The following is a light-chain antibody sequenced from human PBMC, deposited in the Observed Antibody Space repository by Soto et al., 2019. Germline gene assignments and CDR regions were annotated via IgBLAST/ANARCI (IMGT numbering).Light chain of an antibody. CDR1: QSVGSN. Sequence: EIVMTQSPATLSVSPGERASLSCRASQSVGSNLAWYQQTAAQAPRLLIYGASTRATGIPARCSGSGSGTEFTLTFSSLQSEEFAVYSCQQYTNWPYTFGQGTKLEIK. J-gene: IGKJ2*01. CDR3: QQYTNWPYT. V-gene: IGKV3-15*01. CDR2: GAS.